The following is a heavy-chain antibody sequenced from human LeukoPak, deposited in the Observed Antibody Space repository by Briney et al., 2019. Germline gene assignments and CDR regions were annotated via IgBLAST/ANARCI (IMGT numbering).Heavy chain of an antibody. CDR1: GFSVTNYY. J-gene: IGHJ4*02. CDR2: IYSGGDT. CDR3: TRDPDG. V-gene: IGHV3-66*01. Sequence: VGSLRLSCAASGFSVTNYYMSWVRRAPGKGLEWVSVIYSGGDTFHADSVKGRFILSRDISKNTLYLQMNSLRVDDTAVYYCTRDPDGWGQGTLVTVSS.